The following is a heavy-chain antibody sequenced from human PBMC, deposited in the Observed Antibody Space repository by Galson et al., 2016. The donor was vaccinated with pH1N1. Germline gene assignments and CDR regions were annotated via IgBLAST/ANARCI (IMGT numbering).Heavy chain of an antibody. Sequence: SLRLSCAASGFTFKNFGMHWVRQAPGRGLEWVAFTRYDESNKYYGDSVKGRFSISRDNSKNTLYLQMSSLRGDDTAVYYCAKENFYLGSGSHYGLDVWGQGTTVTVSS. V-gene: IGHV3-30*02. D-gene: IGHD3-10*01. CDR2: TRYDESNK. CDR1: GFTFKNFG. J-gene: IGHJ6*02. CDR3: AKENFYLGSGSHYGLDV.